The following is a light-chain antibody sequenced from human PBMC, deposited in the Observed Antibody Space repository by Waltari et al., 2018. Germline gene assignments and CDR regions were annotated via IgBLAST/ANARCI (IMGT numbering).Light chain of an antibody. Sequence: QSALTQPASVSGSPGQSITISCTGTSSDVGGSDYVSWYRQHPGKAPKLIIYEVVNRPSGISDRFSASKSGNTASLTISGLQPEDEADYYCSSFTSRNTLVFGIGTKVTVL. CDR2: EVV. CDR3: SSFTSRNTLV. CDR1: SSDVGGSDY. J-gene: IGLJ1*01. V-gene: IGLV2-14*01.